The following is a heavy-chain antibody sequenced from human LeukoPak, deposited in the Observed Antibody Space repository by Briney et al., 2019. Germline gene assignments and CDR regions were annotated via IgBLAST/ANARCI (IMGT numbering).Heavy chain of an antibody. D-gene: IGHD6-13*01. V-gene: IGHV4-59*08. CDR2: IYYSGST. CDR3: AVMYSSSWYWFDP. Sequence: SETLSLTCTVSGASISSDYWNWIRQPPGKGLEWIGYIYYSGSTNYNPSLKSRVTISVDTSKHQFSLKLSSVTAADTAVYYCAVMYSSSWYWFDPWGQGTLVTVSS. CDR1: GASISSDY. J-gene: IGHJ5*02.